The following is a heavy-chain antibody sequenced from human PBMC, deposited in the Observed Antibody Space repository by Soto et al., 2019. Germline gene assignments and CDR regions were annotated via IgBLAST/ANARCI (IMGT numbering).Heavy chain of an antibody. Sequence: GGSLRLSCAASAFTFSSYATNWVRQAPGKGLEWVSTITGSGETTYYGDSVKGRFTISRDNSKNTLYLQMDNLTADDTAIYYCAKSQIGAAHYGDYWGQGTLVTVSS. CDR3: AKSQIGAAHYGDY. CDR2: ITGSGETT. CDR1: AFTFSSYA. V-gene: IGHV3-23*01. J-gene: IGHJ4*02. D-gene: IGHD3-16*01.